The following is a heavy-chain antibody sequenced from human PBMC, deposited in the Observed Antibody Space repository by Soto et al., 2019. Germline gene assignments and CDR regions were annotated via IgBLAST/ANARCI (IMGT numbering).Heavy chain of an antibody. J-gene: IGHJ4*02. D-gene: IGHD3-22*01. CDR2: INSDGSIT. CDR3: AKPPNYYDSSGYYDY. V-gene: IGHV3-74*01. CDR1: GFTFSSYW. Sequence: GGSLRLSCAASGFTFSSYWMHWVRQAPGKGLVWVSRINSDGSITSYADSVKGRFTISRDNAKNTLYLQMNSLRAEDTAVYYCAKPPNYYDSSGYYDYWGQGTLVTVS.